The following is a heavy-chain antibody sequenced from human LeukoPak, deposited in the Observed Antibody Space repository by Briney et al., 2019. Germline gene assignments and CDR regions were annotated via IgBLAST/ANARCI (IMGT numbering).Heavy chain of an antibody. CDR1: GFTFRSHA. J-gene: IGHJ4*02. V-gene: IGHV3-23*01. D-gene: IGHD2-21*01. CDR2: IYENGGTT. Sequence: GGSLRLSCVGSGFTFRSHAMSWVRQAPEKGLEFVSGIYENGGTTYYADSMKGRFSISRDNSKNTLYLQMDSLRGEDTAVYYCAKDFRIGYSAHFDYWGQGALVTVSS. CDR3: AKDFRIGYSAHFDY.